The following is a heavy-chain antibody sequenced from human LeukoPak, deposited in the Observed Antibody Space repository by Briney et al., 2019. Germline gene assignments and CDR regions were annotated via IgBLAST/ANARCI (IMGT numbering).Heavy chain of an antibody. CDR3: ARGLYYGSGPDDY. CDR1: GFTFSSYW. Sequence: GGSLRLSCAASGFTFSSYWMSWVRQAPGKGLEWVANIKQDGSEKYYVDSVKGRFTISRDNAKNSLYLQMNSLRAEDTAVYYCARGLYYGSGPDDYWGQGTLVTVSS. J-gene: IGHJ4*02. V-gene: IGHV3-7*01. CDR2: IKQDGSEK. D-gene: IGHD3-10*01.